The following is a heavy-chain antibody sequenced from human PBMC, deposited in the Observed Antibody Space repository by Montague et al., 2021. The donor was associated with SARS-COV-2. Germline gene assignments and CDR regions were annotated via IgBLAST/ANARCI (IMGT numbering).Heavy chain of an antibody. V-gene: IGHV4-34*01. CDR1: GGSFSGYY. Sequence: SETLSLTCTVSGGSFSGYYWSWIRQPPGKGLEWIGEINHSGSTNYNPSLKSRVTISVDTSKNQFSLKLSSVTAADTAVYYCARVRYYGPETYVGMDVWGQGTTVTVSS. CDR2: INHSGST. D-gene: IGHD3-10*01. CDR3: ARVRYYGPETYVGMDV. J-gene: IGHJ6*02.